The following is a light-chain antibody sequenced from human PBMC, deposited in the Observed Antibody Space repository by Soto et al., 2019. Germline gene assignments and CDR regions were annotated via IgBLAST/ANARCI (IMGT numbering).Light chain of an antibody. J-gene: IGKJ5*01. CDR3: QQLNSYLPIT. CDR2: SAS. CDR1: QSITTY. Sequence: DIQMTQSPSSLSASVGDRVTITCRASQSITTYLNWYQQTSGEAPKLLIYSASNLQSGVPSRFSGSGSGTDFTLTITSLQPEDFATYYCQQLNSYLPITFGQGTRLEIK. V-gene: IGKV1-39*01.